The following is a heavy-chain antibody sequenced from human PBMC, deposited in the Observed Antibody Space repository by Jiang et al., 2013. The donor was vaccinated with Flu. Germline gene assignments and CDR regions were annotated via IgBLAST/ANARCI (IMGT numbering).Heavy chain of an antibody. J-gene: IGHJ3*02. Sequence: YYSGSTYYNPSLKSRVTISVDTSKNQFSLKLSSVTAADTAVYYCARSGDIVATNDAFDIWGQGTMVTVSS. D-gene: IGHD5-12*01. CDR3: ARSGDIVATNDAFDI. CDR2: YYSGST. V-gene: IGHV4-31*02.